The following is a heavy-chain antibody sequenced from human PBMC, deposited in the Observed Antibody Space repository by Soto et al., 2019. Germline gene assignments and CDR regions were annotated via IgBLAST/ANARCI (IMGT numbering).Heavy chain of an antibody. V-gene: IGHV3-7*01. D-gene: IGHD3-9*01. J-gene: IGHJ3*02. Sequence: GGSLRLSCAASGFTFSSYWMSWVRQAPGKGLEWVANIKQDGSKKYYADSVKGRFTISRDNSKNTLYLQMNSLRAEDTAVYYCAKTIHGNAFDIWGQGKMVTVS. CDR1: GFTFSSYW. CDR2: IKQDGSKK. CDR3: AKTIHGNAFDI.